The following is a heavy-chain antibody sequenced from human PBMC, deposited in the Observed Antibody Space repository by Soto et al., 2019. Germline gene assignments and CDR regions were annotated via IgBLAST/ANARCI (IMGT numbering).Heavy chain of an antibody. CDR1: GFAFSSYG. V-gene: IGHV1-18*04. J-gene: IGHJ4*02. CDR2: ISSSNGT. D-gene: IGHD2-2*01. CDR3: ARDLRGFCTSANCYGDFDY. Sequence: QGQLVQSGAEVKKSGAAVKVSCKASGFAFSSYGINWVRQAPGQGLEWMGWISSSNGTKYTQKFQGRVTMTTDTATTTAYLELRGLKSDDTAVYYCARDLRGFCTSANCYGDFDYWGQGTLITVSS.